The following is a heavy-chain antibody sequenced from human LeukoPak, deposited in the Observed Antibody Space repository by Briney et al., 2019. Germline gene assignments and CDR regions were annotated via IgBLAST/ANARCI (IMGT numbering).Heavy chain of an antibody. CDR1: GLTFSSYA. CDR3: AKEFVVVPAAKGYYNWFDP. D-gene: IGHD2-2*01. J-gene: IGHJ5*02. V-gene: IGHV3-23*01. CDR2: ISGSGGST. Sequence: PGGSLRLSCAASGLTFSSYAMSWVRQAPGKGLEWVSAISGSGGSTYYADSVKGRFTISRDNSKNTLYLQMNSLRAEDTAVYYCAKEFVVVPAAKGYYNWFDPWGQGTLVTVSS.